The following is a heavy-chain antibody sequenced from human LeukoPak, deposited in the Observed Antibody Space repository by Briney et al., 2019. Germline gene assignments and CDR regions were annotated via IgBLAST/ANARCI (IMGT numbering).Heavy chain of an antibody. J-gene: IGHJ5*02. CDR1: GFTFSAYS. CDR2: ISSSSSTI. D-gene: IGHD3-22*01. CDR3: ARDYDNGGYYLNWFEP. V-gene: IGHV3-48*02. Sequence: GGSLRLSCAASGFTFSAYSMNWLRQAPGKGLEWVSYISSSSSTIYYTDSVKGRFTISRDNAKNSLYLQMNSLRDEDTAVYYCARDYDNGGYYLNWFEPWGQGTLVTVSS.